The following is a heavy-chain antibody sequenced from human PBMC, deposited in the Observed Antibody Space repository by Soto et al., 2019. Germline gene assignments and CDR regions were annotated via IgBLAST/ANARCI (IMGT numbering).Heavy chain of an antibody. J-gene: IGHJ4*02. CDR2: IYYSGST. Sequence: SETLSLTCTVSGGSISSGGYYWSWIRQHPGKGLEWIGYIYYSGSTYYNPSLKSRVTISVDTSKNQFSLKLSSVTAADTAVYYCARGLVYNWNMSAFLDLIYSPPDYWGQGTLVTVSS. D-gene: IGHD1-20*01. CDR1: GGSISSGGYY. V-gene: IGHV4-31*03. CDR3: ARGLVYNWNMSAFLDLIYSPPDY.